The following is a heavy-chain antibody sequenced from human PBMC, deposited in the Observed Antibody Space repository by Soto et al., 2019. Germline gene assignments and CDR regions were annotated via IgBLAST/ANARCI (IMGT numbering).Heavy chain of an antibody. CDR1: GGSISSYY. D-gene: IGHD3-22*01. CDR3: ARYFDSSGNFYSFDY. CDR2: IYDSGST. V-gene: IGHV4-59*01. J-gene: IGHJ4*02. Sequence: SETLSLTCTVSGGSISSYYWSWIRQPPGKGLEWIGYIYDSGSTNYNPSLKSRVTISVDSSKNQFSLRLTSVTAADTAVYYCARYFDSSGNFYSFDYWGLGTLVTVS.